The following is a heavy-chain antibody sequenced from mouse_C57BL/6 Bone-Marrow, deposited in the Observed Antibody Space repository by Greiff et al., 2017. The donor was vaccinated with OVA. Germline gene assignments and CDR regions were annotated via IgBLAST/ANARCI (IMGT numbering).Heavy chain of an antibody. J-gene: IGHJ3*01. CDR3: ASYYYGSPWFAY. Sequence: VKLVESGPGLVQPSQSLSITCTVSGFSLTSYGVHWVRQSPGKGLEWLGVIWSGGSTDYNAAFISRLSISKDNSKSQVFFKMNSLQADDTAIYYCASYYYGSPWFAYWGQGTLVTVSA. D-gene: IGHD1-1*01. V-gene: IGHV2-2*01. CDR2: IWSGGST. CDR1: GFSLTSYG.